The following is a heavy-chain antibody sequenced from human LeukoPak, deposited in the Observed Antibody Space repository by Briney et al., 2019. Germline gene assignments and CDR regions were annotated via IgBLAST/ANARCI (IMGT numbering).Heavy chain of an antibody. CDR1: GYTFTNYA. CDR3: ARVGSGYVFRN. CDR2: INTNTGNP. D-gene: IGHD3-22*01. V-gene: IGHV7-4-1*02. Sequence: AASVRVSCKASGYTFTNYAINWVRQAPGQGLEWMGWINTNTGNPTYAQGFTGRFVFSLDTSVSTAYLQISSLKAEDIAVYYCARVGSGYVFRNWGQGTLVTVSS. J-gene: IGHJ4*02.